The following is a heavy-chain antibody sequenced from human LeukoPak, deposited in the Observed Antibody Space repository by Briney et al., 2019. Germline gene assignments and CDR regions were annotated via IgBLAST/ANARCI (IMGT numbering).Heavy chain of an antibody. D-gene: IGHD6-13*01. CDR3: ARVLRAGSGAAAPSLGYYYYGMDV. Sequence: GASVKVSCKASGGTFSSYAISWVRQAPGQGLEWMGGIIPIFGTANYAQKFQGRVTITADKSTSTAYMELSSLRSEDTAVYYCARVLRAGSGAAAPSLGYYYYGMDVWGKGTTVTVSS. CDR2: IIPIFGTA. CDR1: GGTFSSYA. J-gene: IGHJ6*04. V-gene: IGHV1-69*06.